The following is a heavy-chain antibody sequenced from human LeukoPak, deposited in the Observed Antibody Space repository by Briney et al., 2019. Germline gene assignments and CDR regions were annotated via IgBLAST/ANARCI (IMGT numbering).Heavy chain of an antibody. CDR1: GFTFSDYY. J-gene: IGHJ5*02. V-gene: IGHV3-11*04. D-gene: IGHD3-9*01. CDR3: ARIRGYFDWLLEGWFDP. CDR2: ISSSGSTI. Sequence: GGSLRLSCAASGFTFSDYYMSWIRQAPGKGLEWVSYISSSGSTIYYADSVKGRFTISRDNAKNSLYLQMNSLRAEDTAVYYCARIRGYFDWLLEGWFDPWGQGTLVTVSS.